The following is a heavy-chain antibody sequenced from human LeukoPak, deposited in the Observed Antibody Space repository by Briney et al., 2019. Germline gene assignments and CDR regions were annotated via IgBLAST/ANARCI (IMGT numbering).Heavy chain of an antibody. CDR1: GGSISSYY. CDR3: ARRQYCTSSRCFLAFDI. V-gene: IGHV4-59*08. J-gene: IGHJ3*02. D-gene: IGHD2-2*01. Sequence: TSETLSLTCTVSGGSISSYYWGWIRQPPGKGLEWIGYIYYSGSTNYNPSLKSRVTISVDTSKNEFSLRLSSVTAADTAVYYCARRQYCTSSRCFLAFDIWGQGTMVTVSP. CDR2: IYYSGST.